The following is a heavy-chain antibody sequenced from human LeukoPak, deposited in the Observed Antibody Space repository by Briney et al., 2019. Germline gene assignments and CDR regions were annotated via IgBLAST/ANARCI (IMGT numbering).Heavy chain of an antibody. CDR2: IYYSGST. CDR3: AREGGRFSRFDP. D-gene: IGHD3-3*01. J-gene: IGHJ5*02. V-gene: IGHV4-59*01. CDR1: GGSISSYY. Sequence: SETLSLTCTVSGGSISSYYWSWIRQPPGKGLEWIGYIYYSGSTNYNPSLKSRVTISVDTSKNQFSLKLSSVTAADTAVYYCAREGGRFSRFDPWGQGTLVTVSS.